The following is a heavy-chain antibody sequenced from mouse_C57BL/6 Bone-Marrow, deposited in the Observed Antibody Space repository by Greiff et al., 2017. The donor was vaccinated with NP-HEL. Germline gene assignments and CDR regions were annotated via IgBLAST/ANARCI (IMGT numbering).Heavy chain of an antibody. V-gene: IGHV5-12*01. CDR1: GFTFSDYY. Sequence: EVKLVESGGGLVQPGGSLKLSCAASGFTFSDYYMYWVRQTPEKRLEWVAYISNGGGSTYYPDTVKGRFTISRDNAKNTLYLQMSRLKSEDTAMYDCARMVTTSLYARDYWGQGTSVTVSS. CDR3: ARMVTTSLYARDY. D-gene: IGHD2-3*01. CDR2: ISNGGGST. J-gene: IGHJ4*01.